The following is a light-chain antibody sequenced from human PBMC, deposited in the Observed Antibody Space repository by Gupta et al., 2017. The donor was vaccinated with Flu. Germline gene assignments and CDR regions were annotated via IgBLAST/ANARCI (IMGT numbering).Light chain of an antibody. CDR3: QVCDNTNDHPV. J-gene: IGLJ3*02. Sequence: SSVLTQSPSVSVAPGQTARITCGGNSIGGKNVHWYQQKPGQAPLLVLYDDSDRPSGIPERFSGSNSGNTATLTISRVEAGDEADYYCQVCDNTNDHPVFGGGTKLTVL. CDR1: SIGGKN. CDR2: DDS. V-gene: IGLV3-21*02.